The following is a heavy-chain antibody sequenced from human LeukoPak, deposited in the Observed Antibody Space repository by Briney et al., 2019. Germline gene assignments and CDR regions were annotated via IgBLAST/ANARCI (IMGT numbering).Heavy chain of an antibody. V-gene: IGHV4-30-2*01. CDR2: IYHSGST. D-gene: IGHD1-1*01. Sequence: SRTLSLTCAVSGGSISSGGYSWSWIRQPPGKGLEWIGYIYHSGSTYYNPSLKSRVTISVDRSKNQFSLKLSSVTAADTAVYYCARAHPELAGAFDIWGQGTMVTVSS. CDR1: GGSISSGGYS. CDR3: ARAHPELAGAFDI. J-gene: IGHJ3*02.